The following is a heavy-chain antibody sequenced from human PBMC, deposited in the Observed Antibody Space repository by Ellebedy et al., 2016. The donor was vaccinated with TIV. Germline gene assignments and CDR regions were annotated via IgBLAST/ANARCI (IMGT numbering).Heavy chain of an antibody. CDR2: MKKDGREK. CDR3: ARDGSIAVDGTSDY. CDR1: GFYFGDYW. V-gene: IGHV3-7*01. Sequence: GGSLRLXCAASGFYFGDYWMSWVRQAPGKGLEWVANMKKDGREKNYVDSVRGRFTISRDNAKNSLYLQMSSLRAEDTAVYYCARDGSIAVDGTSDYWGQGTLVTVSS. D-gene: IGHD6-19*01. J-gene: IGHJ4*02.